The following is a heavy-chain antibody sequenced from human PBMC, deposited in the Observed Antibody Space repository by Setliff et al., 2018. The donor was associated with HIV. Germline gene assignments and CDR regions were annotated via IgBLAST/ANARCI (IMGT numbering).Heavy chain of an antibody. Sequence: PSETLSLTCAVSGFSISSGFYWAWVRQPPGKGLEWIGSIYRSGSTYYNPSLKSRVTISLDTSKNQFSLNLSSVTAADTAVYYCARSSGSYWMNAFDIWGQGTMVTVSS. CDR1: GFSISSGFY. J-gene: IGHJ3*02. CDR2: IYRSGST. CDR3: ARSSGSYWMNAFDI. V-gene: IGHV4-38-2*01. D-gene: IGHD1-26*01.